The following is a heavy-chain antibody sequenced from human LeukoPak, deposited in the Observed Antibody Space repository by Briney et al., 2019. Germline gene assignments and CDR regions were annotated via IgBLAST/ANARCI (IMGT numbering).Heavy chain of an antibody. CDR2: IWYDGSNK. V-gene: IGHV3-33*06. CDR1: GFTFSSYG. J-gene: IGHJ4*02. Sequence: GGSLRLSRAASGFTFSSYGMHWVRQAPGKGLEWVAVIWYDGSNKYYADSVKGRFTISRDNSKNTLYLQMNSLRAEDTAVYYCAKDLYSYLFDYWGQGTLVTVSS. CDR3: AKDLYSYLFDY. D-gene: IGHD5-18*01.